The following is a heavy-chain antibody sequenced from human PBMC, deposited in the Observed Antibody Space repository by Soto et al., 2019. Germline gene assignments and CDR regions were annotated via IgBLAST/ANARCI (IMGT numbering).Heavy chain of an antibody. CDR2: IKQDGSEK. D-gene: IGHD3-22*01. CDR1: GFTFSSYW. J-gene: IGHJ3*02. Sequence: GGSLRLSCAASGFTFSSYWMSWVRQAPGKGLEWVANIKQDGSEKYYVDSVKGRFTISRDNAKNSLYLQMNSLRAEDTAVYYCARVGPYYYDSSGYYDAFDIWGQGTMVTVSS. V-gene: IGHV3-7*01. CDR3: ARVGPYYYDSSGYYDAFDI.